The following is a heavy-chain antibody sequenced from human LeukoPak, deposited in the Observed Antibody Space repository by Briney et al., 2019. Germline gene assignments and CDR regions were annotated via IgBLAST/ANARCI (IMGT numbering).Heavy chain of an antibody. CDR3: ARDRIILGGSYYIRYFDY. D-gene: IGHD1-26*01. J-gene: IGHJ4*02. V-gene: IGHV4-4*07. Sequence: SETLSLTCTVSGGSLSSYYWSWIRQPAGKGLEWIGRIYTSGNTNYNPSLKSRVTMSVDTSKNHFSLKLSSVTAADTAVYYCARDRIILGGSYYIRYFDYWGQGTLVTVSS. CDR2: IYTSGNT. CDR1: GGSLSSYY.